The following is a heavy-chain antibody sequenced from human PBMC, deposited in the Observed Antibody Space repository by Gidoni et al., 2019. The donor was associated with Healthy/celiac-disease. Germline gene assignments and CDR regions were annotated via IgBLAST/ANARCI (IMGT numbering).Heavy chain of an antibody. CDR1: GFTFSSNG. CDR3: AKDLGVVVVTAIDFDY. CDR2: ISYDGSNK. V-gene: IGHV3-30*18. J-gene: IGHJ4*02. D-gene: IGHD2-21*02. Sequence: QVQLVESGGGVVQPGRSLRLSCAASGFTFSSNGMHWVRQAPGKGLEWVAVISYDGSNKYYADSVKGRFTISRDNSKNTLYLQMNSLRAEDTAVYYCAKDLGVVVVTAIDFDYWGQGTLVTVSS.